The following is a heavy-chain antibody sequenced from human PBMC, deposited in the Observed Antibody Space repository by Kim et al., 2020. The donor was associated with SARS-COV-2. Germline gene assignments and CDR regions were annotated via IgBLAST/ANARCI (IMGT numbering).Heavy chain of an antibody. V-gene: IGHV3-23*01. J-gene: IGHJ6*02. CDR2: IGGGGSST. CDR1: GFTFSNYA. Sequence: GGSLRLSCAASGFTFSNYAMNWVRQAPGKGLEWVSAIGGGGSSTNYADSVKGRFTISRDNSKNALFLQMNSLRAEDTAVYYCAKSAMVRNYYYYGMDVWGQGTTVTVSS. D-gene: IGHD3-10*01. CDR3: AKSAMVRNYYYYGMDV.